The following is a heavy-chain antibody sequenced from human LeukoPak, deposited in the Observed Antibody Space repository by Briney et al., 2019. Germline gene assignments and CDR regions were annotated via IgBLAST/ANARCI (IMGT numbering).Heavy chain of an antibody. V-gene: IGHV4-59*08. Sequence: PSETLSLTCTVSGGSISSYYWSWIRQPPGKGLEWIGYIYYSGSTNYNPSLKSRVTISVDTSKNQFSLKLSSVTAADTAVYYCARHGLWGLRGKTYYGMDVWGQGTTVTVSS. CDR1: GGSISSYY. J-gene: IGHJ6*02. CDR3: ARHGLWGLRGKTYYGMDV. D-gene: IGHD1-26*01. CDR2: IYYSGST.